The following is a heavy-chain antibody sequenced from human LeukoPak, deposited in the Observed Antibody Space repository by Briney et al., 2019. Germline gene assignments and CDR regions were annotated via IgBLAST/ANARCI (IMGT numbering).Heavy chain of an antibody. V-gene: IGHV4-59*01. D-gene: IGHD1-26*01. J-gene: IGHJ5*02. CDR2: IYYSGNT. CDR3: ARVRVGTSKYNWFAP. CDR1: GGSISSYY. Sequence: SETLSLTCTVSGGSISSYYWSWIQQPPGKGLEWIGYIYYSGNTNYNPSLKSRVTISVDTSKNQFSLKLSSVTAADTAVYYCARVRVGTSKYNWFAPWGQGTLVTVSS.